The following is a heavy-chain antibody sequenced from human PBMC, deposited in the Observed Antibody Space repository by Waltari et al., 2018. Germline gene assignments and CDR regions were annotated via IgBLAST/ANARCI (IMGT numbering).Heavy chain of an antibody. CDR2: IHYSGGT. V-gene: IGHV4-59*01. CDR1: GGSISSNY. J-gene: IGHJ3*01. D-gene: IGHD1-7*01. CDR3: ASLGRYTWNYYAFDV. Sequence: QVQLQESGPGLVKPSETLSLNCTVSGGSISSNYWSWIRQPPGKGLEWIGYIHYSGGTNYNPALKSRVTLSINTSNNQFSLKLTSVTAADTAVYYCASLGRYTWNYYAFDVWGQGTKVTVSS.